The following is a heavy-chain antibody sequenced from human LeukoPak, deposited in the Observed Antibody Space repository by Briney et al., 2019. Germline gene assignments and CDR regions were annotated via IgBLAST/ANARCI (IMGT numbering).Heavy chain of an antibody. V-gene: IGHV1-2*06. J-gene: IGHJ4*02. CDR3: AREMATIEFDY. Sequence: ASVKVSCKASGYTFAGYYMHWVRQAPGQGLEWMGRINPNSGGTNYAQKFQGRVTMTRDTSISTAYMELSRLRSDDTAVYYCAREMATIEFDYWGQGTLVTVSS. CDR1: GYTFAGYY. CDR2: INPNSGGT. D-gene: IGHD5-24*01.